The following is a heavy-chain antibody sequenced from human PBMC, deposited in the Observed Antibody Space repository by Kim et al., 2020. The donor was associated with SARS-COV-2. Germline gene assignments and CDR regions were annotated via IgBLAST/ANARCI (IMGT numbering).Heavy chain of an antibody. CDR3: ARGHPYYYYGMDV. CDR1: GFTFSSYG. CDR2: IWYDGSNK. Sequence: GGSLRLSCAASGFTFSSYGMHWVRQAPGKGLEWVAVIWYDGSNKYYADSVKGRFTISRDNSKNTLYLQMNSLRAEDTAVYYCARGHPYYYYGMDVWGQGTTVTVSS. J-gene: IGHJ6*02. V-gene: IGHV3-33*01.